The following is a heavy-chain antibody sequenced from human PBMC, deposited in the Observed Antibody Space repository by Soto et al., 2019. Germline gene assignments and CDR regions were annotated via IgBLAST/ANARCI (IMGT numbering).Heavy chain of an antibody. J-gene: IGHJ5*02. D-gene: IGHD6-6*01. CDR2: ISAYNGNT. V-gene: IGHV1-18*01. CDR3: ARASELYSSSDWFDP. CDR1: GYTFTSYG. Sequence: ASVKVSCKASGYTFTSYGISWVRQAPGQGLEWMGWISAYNGNTNYAQKHQGRVTMTTDTSTSTAYMELRSLRSDDTAVYYCARASELYSSSDWFDPWGQGTLVTVSS.